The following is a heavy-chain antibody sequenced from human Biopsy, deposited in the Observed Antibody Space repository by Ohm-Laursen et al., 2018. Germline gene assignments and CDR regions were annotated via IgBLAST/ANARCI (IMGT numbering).Heavy chain of an antibody. J-gene: IGHJ6*02. CDR3: ARTPILIVSAGLVYRHRRHLQGMDV. CDR2: VDWVHYQ. Sequence: TQTLPLTCPFPGFSLSARGMCVSWIRQAPGKALDWLARVDWVHYQDYSASLQTKLSISKDTSNDQVVLTVNNVDPADTATYYCARTPILIVSAGLVYRHRRHLQGMDVWGQGIAVTVS. V-gene: IGHV2-70*11. D-gene: IGHD3-3*01. CDR1: GFSLSARGMC.